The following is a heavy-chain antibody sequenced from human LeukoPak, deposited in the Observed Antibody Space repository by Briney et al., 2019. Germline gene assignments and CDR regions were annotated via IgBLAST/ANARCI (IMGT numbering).Heavy chain of an antibody. D-gene: IGHD4-23*01. J-gene: IGHJ5*02. CDR2: VSHSGSS. V-gene: IGHV4-34*01. CDR1: GGPFRGFF. CDR3: ARGIFYGGRNQYIWLDL. Sequence: LETLSLTCAVYGGPFRGFFWSWIRQAPGKGLEWIGEVSHSGSSNYNPSLKSRINISLDTSKSQFSLRLTSVTAADTAEYYCARGIFYGGRNQYIWLDLWGQGTLVTVSS.